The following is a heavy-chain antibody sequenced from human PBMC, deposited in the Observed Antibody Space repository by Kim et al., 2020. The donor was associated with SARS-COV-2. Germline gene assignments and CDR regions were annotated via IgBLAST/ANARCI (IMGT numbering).Heavy chain of an antibody. CDR3: ARDVAGKYYYGMDV. J-gene: IGHJ6*02. CDR1: GFTFSSYA. D-gene: IGHD6-13*01. CDR2: ISYDGSNK. Sequence: GGSLRLSCAASGFTFSSYAMHWVRQAPGKGLEWVAVISYDGSNKYYADSVKGRFTISRDNSKNTLYLQMNSLRAEDTAVYYCARDVAGKYYYGMDVWGQG. V-gene: IGHV3-30-3*01.